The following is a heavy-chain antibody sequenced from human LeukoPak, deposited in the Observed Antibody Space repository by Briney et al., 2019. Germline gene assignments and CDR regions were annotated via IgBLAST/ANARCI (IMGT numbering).Heavy chain of an antibody. CDR1: GFTFSNYA. J-gene: IGHJ4*02. CDR3: VKNGAYTSGWYGGYFDY. Sequence: GGSLRLSCSASGFTFSNYAMYWVRQAPGKGLEYISAISSNGGSTYYADSVKGRFTISRDNSKNTLYLQMSSLRSEDTAVYYCVKNGAYTSGWYGGYFDYWGQGTLVTVSS. CDR2: ISSNGGST. V-gene: IGHV3-64D*08. D-gene: IGHD6-19*01.